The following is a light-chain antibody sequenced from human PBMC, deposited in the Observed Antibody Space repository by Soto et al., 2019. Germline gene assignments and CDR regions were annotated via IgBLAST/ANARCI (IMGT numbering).Light chain of an antibody. Sequence: IVLTQSPGTLSLSPGERATLSCRASQSVSASHLAWYQQRPGQAPRLLVYDASNRATGIPARFSGSGSGTDFTLTISSLEPEDFAVYYCQQRSNWPITFGQGTRLEI. CDR3: QQRSNWPIT. CDR2: DAS. V-gene: IGKV3-11*01. CDR1: QSVSASH. J-gene: IGKJ5*01.